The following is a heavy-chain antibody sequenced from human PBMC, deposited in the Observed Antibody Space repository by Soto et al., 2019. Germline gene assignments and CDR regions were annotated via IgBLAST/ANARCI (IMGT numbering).Heavy chain of an antibody. J-gene: IGHJ5*02. Sequence: ASVKVSCKASGYTFTSYAMHWVRQAPGQRLEWMGWINAGNGNTKYSQKFQGRVTITRDTSASTAYMELGSLRSEDTAVYYCATFRHDYGKNWFDPWGQGTLVTVSS. D-gene: IGHD4-17*01. V-gene: IGHV1-3*01. CDR1: GYTFTSYA. CDR3: ATFRHDYGKNWFDP. CDR2: INAGNGNT.